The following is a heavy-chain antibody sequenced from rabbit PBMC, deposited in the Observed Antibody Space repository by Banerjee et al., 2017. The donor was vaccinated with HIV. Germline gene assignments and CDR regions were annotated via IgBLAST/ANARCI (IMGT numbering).Heavy chain of an antibody. Sequence: QSLEESGGDLVKPGASLTLTCTASGFSFSSSDYMCWVRQAPGKGLEWISCIAGSSSGFSYPATRGKGRFPCSKTSATTVTLQMTRLTVADPAPYFCARDTGCSFSSYGMDLWGQGTLVTVS. CDR2: IAGSSSGFS. CDR1: GFSFSSSDY. D-gene: IGHD7-1*01. V-gene: IGHV1S40*01. J-gene: IGHJ6*01. CDR3: ARDTGCSFSSYGMDL.